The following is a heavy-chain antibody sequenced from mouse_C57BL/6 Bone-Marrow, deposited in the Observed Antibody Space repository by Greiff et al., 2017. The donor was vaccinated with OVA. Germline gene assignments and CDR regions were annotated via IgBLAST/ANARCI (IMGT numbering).Heavy chain of an antibody. V-gene: IGHV1-80*01. CDR3: AREELRFPYYFDY. D-gene: IGHD1-1*01. Sequence: QVHVKQSGAELVKPGASVKISCKASGYAFSSYWMNWVKQRPGKGLEWIGQIYPGDGDTNYNGKFKGKATLTADKSSSTAYMQLSSLTSEDSAVYFCAREELRFPYYFDYWGQGTTLTVSS. CDR2: IYPGDGDT. J-gene: IGHJ2*01. CDR1: GYAFSSYW.